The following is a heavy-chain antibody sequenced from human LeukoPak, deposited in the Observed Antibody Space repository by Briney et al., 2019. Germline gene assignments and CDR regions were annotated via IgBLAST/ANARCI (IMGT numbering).Heavy chain of an antibody. CDR2: ISSSSSYI. J-gene: IGHJ5*02. V-gene: IGHV3-21*01. D-gene: IGHD4-17*01. CDR1: GGSISSSDYY. Sequence: PSETLSLTCTVSGGSISSSDYYWGWIRQPPGKGLEWVSSISSSSSYIYYADSLKGRFTISRDNARNSLYLQMNSLRAEDTAVYYCARSTPYGDYLFGGHDHWGLGTLVTVSS. CDR3: ARSTPYGDYLFGGHDH.